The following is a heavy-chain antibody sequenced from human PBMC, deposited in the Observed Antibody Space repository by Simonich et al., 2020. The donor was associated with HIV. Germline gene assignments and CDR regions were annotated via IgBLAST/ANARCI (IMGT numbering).Heavy chain of an antibody. J-gene: IGHJ4*02. D-gene: IGHD6-13*01. CDR1: GYSISSGYY. CDR3: ARVGLRIAAAGTVVGFDY. Sequence: QVQLQESGPGLVKPSETLSLTCAVSGYSISSGYYWGWIRQPPGKGLEWIGSIYHSGSTDYNPSLKSRVTISVDTSKNQFSLKLSSVTAADTAVYYCARVGLRIAAAGTVVGFDYWGQGTLVTVSS. CDR2: IYHSGST. V-gene: IGHV4-38-2*01.